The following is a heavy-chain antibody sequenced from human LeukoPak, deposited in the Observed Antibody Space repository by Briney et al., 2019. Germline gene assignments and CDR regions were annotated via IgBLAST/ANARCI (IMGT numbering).Heavy chain of an antibody. CDR1: GFTFGSYA. D-gene: IGHD3-16*01. CDR3: AKRVFGSSFDP. V-gene: IGHV3-30*18. CDR2: ISYDGSNK. Sequence: GGSLRLSCAASGFTFGSYAIHWVRQAPGKGLEWVAVISYDGSNKYYADSVKGRFTISRDNSKNTLYLQMNSLRAEDTAVYYCAKRVFGSSFDPWGQGTLVTVSS. J-gene: IGHJ5*02.